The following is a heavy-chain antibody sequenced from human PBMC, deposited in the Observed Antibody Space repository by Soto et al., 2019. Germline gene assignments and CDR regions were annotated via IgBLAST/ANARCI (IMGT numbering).Heavy chain of an antibody. V-gene: IGHV1-69*01. D-gene: IGHD3-10*01. CDR1: GGTFSSYA. Sequence: QVQLVQSGAEVKKPGSSVKVSCKASGGTFSSYAISWVRQAPGHGLEWLGGIIPIFGTANYAQKFQGRVTITADESKSTAYMELSSLRSEDTAVYYCARTYYYGSGSYLNYYYGMDVWGQGTTVTVSS. CDR3: ARTYYYGSGSYLNYYYGMDV. J-gene: IGHJ6*02. CDR2: IIPIFGTA.